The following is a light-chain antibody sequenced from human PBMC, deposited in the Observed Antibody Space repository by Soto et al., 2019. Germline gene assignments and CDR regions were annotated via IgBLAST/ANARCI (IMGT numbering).Light chain of an antibody. CDR2: KAS. J-gene: IGKJ1*01. V-gene: IGKV1-5*03. CDR3: QHYSSFSVT. CDR1: HSMGDL. Sequence: DIHMTQSPSTLSASVEYIFTITCRASHSMGDLLAWYQQKPVEAPKLRIYKASYLGXGVPSRFSGRGCGTQFTRTIRWLQTEDLATYYCQHYSSFSVTFGQGTKVDIK.